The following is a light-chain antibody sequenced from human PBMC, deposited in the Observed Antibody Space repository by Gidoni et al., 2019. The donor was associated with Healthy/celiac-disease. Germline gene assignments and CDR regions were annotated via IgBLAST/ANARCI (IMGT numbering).Light chain of an antibody. CDR2: GAS. CDR1: QSVSSSY. J-gene: IGKJ2*01. Sequence: DSALTQSPGTLSLSPGESATLSCRASQSVSSSYLAWYQQKPGQAPRRLIYGASSRATGIPDRFSGSGSGTDFTLTISRLEPEDFAVYYCQQYGSSLGTFGQGTKLEIK. V-gene: IGKV3-20*01. CDR3: QQYGSSLGT.